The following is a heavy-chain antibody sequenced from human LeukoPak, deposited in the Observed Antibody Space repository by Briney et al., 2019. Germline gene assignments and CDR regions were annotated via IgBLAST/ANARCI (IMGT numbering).Heavy chain of an antibody. Sequence: PSETLSLTCTVSGGFIGSSSYYWGWIRQPPGKGLEWIGSIYYSGSTYYNPSLKSRVTMSVDTSKNQFSLKLSSVTAADTAMYYCARDSSSGYYPGLYFQHWGQGTLVTVSS. CDR1: GGFIGSSSYY. D-gene: IGHD6-19*01. J-gene: IGHJ1*01. V-gene: IGHV4-39*07. CDR3: ARDSSSGYYPGLYFQH. CDR2: IYYSGST.